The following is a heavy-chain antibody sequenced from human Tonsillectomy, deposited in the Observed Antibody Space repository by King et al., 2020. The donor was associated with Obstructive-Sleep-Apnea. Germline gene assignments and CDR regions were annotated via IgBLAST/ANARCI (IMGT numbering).Heavy chain of an antibody. V-gene: IGHV3-30*18. J-gene: IGHJ4*02. D-gene: IGHD3-10*01. CDR1: GFTLSSYG. CDR2: IAYDGSNK. CDR3: AKAQKEYGSGTAVIYYFDY. Sequence: VQLVESGGGVVQPGRSLRLSCAASGFTLSSYGMHWVRQAPGKGLEWVAVIAYDGSNKYYADSVKGRFTSSRDKYKNTLYLQMNSLIAEDTAVYYCAKAQKEYGSGTAVIYYFDYWGQGKLATVTS.